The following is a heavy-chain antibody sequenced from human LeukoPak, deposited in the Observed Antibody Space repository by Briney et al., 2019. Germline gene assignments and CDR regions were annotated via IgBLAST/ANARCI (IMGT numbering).Heavy chain of an antibody. CDR2: VYSTGRT. J-gene: IGHJ4*02. CDR1: GPIGSYY. D-gene: IGHD3-10*01. CDR3: ARAPARGLYYFDY. Sequence: SETLSLTCTVSGPIGSYYWSWIRQPAGKGLEWIGRVYSTGRTSSNPSLQSRVTLSVDTSKNQFSLNLSSVTAADTAVYYCARAPARGLYYFDYWGQGALVIVSS. V-gene: IGHV4-4*07.